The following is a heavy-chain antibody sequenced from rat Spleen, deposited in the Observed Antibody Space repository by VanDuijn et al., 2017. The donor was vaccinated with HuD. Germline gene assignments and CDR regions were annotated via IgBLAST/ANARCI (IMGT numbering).Heavy chain of an antibody. CDR3: ARGYVMDA. J-gene: IGHJ2*01. CDR2: ISTGGSNT. CDR1: GFTFTNYD. Sequence: EVQLVESGGGLVQPGRSLKLSCAASGFTFTNYDMAWVRQAPTKGLEWIASISTGGSNTYYRDSVKGRFTISRDNAKNTQYLQMDSLRSEDTATYYCARGYVMDAWGQGVMVTVSS. V-gene: IGHV5S13*01. D-gene: IGHD1-7*01.